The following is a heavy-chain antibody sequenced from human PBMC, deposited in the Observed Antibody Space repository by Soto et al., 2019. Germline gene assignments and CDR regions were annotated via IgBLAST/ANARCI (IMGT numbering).Heavy chain of an antibody. CDR3: ARIYSAARYYGMDV. V-gene: IGHV3-13*01. Sequence: GGSLRLSCAASGFTFSSYDMHWVRQATGKGLEWVSAIGTAGDTYYPGSVKGRFTISRENAKNSLYLQMNSLRAGDTAVYYCARIYSAARYYGMDVWGQGXTVTVYS. CDR1: GFTFSSYD. J-gene: IGHJ6*02. D-gene: IGHD6-6*01. CDR2: IGTAGDT.